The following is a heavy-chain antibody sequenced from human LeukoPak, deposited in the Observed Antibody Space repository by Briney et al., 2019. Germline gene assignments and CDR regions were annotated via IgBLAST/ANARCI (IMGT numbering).Heavy chain of an antibody. J-gene: IGHJ5*02. CDR2: IRSNTYGGST. CDR1: GFTFGSYG. D-gene: IGHD6-13*01. Sequence: GGSLRLSCAASGFTFGSYGMSWVRQAPGKGLQWVTSIRSNTYGGSTEYVPSVKGRFTISRDDSNSIAYLQMNSLKAEDTAIYYCARVSRGGITASWFDPWGQGTLVTVSS. CDR3: ARVSRGGITASWFDP. V-gene: IGHV3-49*04.